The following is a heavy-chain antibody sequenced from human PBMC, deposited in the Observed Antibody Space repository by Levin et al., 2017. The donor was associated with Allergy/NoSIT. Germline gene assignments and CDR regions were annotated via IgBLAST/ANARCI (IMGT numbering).Heavy chain of an antibody. J-gene: IGHJ5*02. V-gene: IGHV4-34*01. CDR2: INHIGST. D-gene: IGHD4-23*01. Sequence: SETLSLTCSVYGGSFSGYYWTWIRQPPGKGLEWIGEINHIGSTNYNPSLKSRVTISVDTSKSQFSLYLSSVTAADTAVYYCARAFTVLKGWFDPWGQGTLVTVSS. CDR3: ARAFTVLKGWFDP. CDR1: GGSFSGYY.